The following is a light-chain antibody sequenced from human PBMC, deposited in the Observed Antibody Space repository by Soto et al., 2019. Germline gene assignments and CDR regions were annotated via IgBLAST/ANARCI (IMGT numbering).Light chain of an antibody. V-gene: IGKV3-11*01. J-gene: IGKJ5*01. CDR2: DAS. Sequence: EIVLTQSPATLSLSPGERATLSCRASQSVSSYLAWYQQKPGQAPRLLIYDASNRATGIPARFSGSGSGTDFTLTISSLEPEDFAVYYCQQRSNWPAPFGHGTRLEIK. CDR3: QQRSNWPAP. CDR1: QSVSSY.